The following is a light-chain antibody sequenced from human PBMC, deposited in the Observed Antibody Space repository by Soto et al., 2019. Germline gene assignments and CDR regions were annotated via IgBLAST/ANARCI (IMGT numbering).Light chain of an antibody. CDR2: GAS. CDR3: QQYNSWPPLT. CDR1: QIISND. J-gene: IGKJ4*01. V-gene: IGKV3-15*01. Sequence: EIVMTQSPATLSVSPGERATLSCRASQIISNDLAWYQQKPGQAPRLLIYGASTRATGIPGRFSGSGSGTEFTLIISSLQSEDFAVYYCQQYNSWPPLTLGGGTKVDIK.